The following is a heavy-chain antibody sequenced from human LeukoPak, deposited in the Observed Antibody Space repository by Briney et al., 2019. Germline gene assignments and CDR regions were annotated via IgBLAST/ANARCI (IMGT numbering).Heavy chain of an antibody. V-gene: IGHV3-30-3*01. CDR1: GFTFSSYA. Sequence: GGSLRLSCAASGFTFSSYAMHWVRQAPGKGLEWVAVISYDGSNKYYADSVKGRFTISRDNSKNTLYLQMNSLRAEDTAVYYCAKHDYGDYKANDYWGQGTLVTVSS. J-gene: IGHJ4*02. CDR2: ISYDGSNK. CDR3: AKHDYGDYKANDY. D-gene: IGHD4-17*01.